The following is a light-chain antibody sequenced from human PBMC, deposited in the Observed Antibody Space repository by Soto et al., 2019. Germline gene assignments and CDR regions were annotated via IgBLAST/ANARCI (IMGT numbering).Light chain of an antibody. V-gene: IGLV2-14*01. Sequence: QSALTQPASGSGSPGQAITISCTGTSSEVGGYNYVSWYQQHPGKAPKLMIYEVSNRPSGVSNRFSGSKSGNTASLTISGLQAEDEADYYCSSYTSSRIDYVFGTGTKLTVL. CDR2: EVS. J-gene: IGLJ1*01. CDR1: SSEVGGYNY. CDR3: SSYTSSRIDYV.